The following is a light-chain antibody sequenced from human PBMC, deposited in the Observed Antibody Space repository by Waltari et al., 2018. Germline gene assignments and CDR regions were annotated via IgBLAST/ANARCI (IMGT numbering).Light chain of an antibody. CDR2: DAS. V-gene: IGKV3-11*01. Sequence: EIVLTQSPATLSLSPRERATLSCRASESIGRYLAWYQQKPGQAPRLLIYDASNRATGIPVRFTGSGSGTDFTLAISSLETDDFALYYCQHRSNWPAFGQGTRLEIK. CDR3: QHRSNWPA. CDR1: ESIGRY. J-gene: IGKJ5*01.